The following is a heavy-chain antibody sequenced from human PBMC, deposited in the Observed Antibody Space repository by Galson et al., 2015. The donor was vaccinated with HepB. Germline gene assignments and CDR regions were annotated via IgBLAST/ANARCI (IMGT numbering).Heavy chain of an antibody. Sequence: SVKVSCKASGGTFSSYTISWVRQAPGQGLEWMGRIIPILGIVNYAQKFQGRVTITADKSTSTAYMELSSLRSEDTAVCYCARTEQDSSSWYWVRDNWFDPWGQGTLVTVSS. CDR1: GGTFSSYT. CDR2: IIPILGIV. V-gene: IGHV1-69*02. D-gene: IGHD6-13*01. J-gene: IGHJ5*02. CDR3: ARTEQDSSSWYWVRDNWFDP.